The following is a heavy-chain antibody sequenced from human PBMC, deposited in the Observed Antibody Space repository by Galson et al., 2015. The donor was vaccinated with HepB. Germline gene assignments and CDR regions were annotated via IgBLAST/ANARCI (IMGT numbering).Heavy chain of an antibody. CDR2: IYYSGST. J-gene: IGHJ4*02. Sequence: TLSLTCTVSGGSISSSSYYWGWIRQPPGKGLEWIGSIYYSGSTYYNPSLKSRVTISVDTSKNQFSLKLSSVTAADTAVYYCARGPYVWGSYRFLLPTSWGQGTLVTVSS. CDR1: GGSISSSSYY. V-gene: IGHV4-39*07. CDR3: ARGPYVWGSYRFLLPTS. D-gene: IGHD3-16*02.